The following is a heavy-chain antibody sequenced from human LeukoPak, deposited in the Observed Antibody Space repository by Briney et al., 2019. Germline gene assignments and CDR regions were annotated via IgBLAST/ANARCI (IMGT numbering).Heavy chain of an antibody. CDR3: ARLGFGDSSAYAYFYYFMDV. J-gene: IGHJ6*03. V-gene: IGHV3-48*03. CDR2: ISGSGDST. Sequence: GGSLRLSCAASGFTFSRYELNWVRQAQGKGLEWVSYISGSGDSTYYADSVKGRFTISRDNAKNSLYLQMNSLRDEDTAVYYCARLGFGDSSAYAYFYYFMDVWGKGTTVTVSS. D-gene: IGHD3-16*01. CDR1: GFTFSRYE.